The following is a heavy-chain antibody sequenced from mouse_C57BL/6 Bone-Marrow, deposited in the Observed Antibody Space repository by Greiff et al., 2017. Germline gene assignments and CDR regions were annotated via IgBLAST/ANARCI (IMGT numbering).Heavy chain of an antibody. Sequence: VQLQQPGAELVKPGASVKLSCKASGYTFTSYWMHWVKQRPGQGLEWIGMIHPNSGSTNYNEKFKSKATLTVDKSSSTAYMQLSSLTSEDSAVYYCARSVAHWYFDVWGTGTTVTVSS. V-gene: IGHV1-64*01. CDR1: GYTFTSYW. CDR2: IHPNSGST. CDR3: ARSVAHWYFDV. J-gene: IGHJ1*03. D-gene: IGHD1-1*01.